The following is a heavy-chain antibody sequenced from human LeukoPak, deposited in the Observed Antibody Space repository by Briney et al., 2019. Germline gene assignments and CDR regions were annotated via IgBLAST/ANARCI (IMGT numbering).Heavy chain of an antibody. Sequence: PGGSLRLSCAASGFTFSSYSMNWVRRAPGKGLEWVSYISGSGSAMYYADSVKGRFTISRDNAKNSLYLQMNSLRAEDTAVYYCARDDRDLLLWFGELSDYYYGMDVWGQGTTVTVSS. CDR1: GFTFSSYS. CDR2: ISGSGSAM. D-gene: IGHD3-10*01. V-gene: IGHV3-48*04. CDR3: ARDDRDLLLWFGELSDYYYGMDV. J-gene: IGHJ6*02.